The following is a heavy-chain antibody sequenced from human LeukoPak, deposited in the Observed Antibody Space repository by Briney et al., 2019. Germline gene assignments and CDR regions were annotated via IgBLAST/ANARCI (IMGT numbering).Heavy chain of an antibody. J-gene: IGHJ4*02. D-gene: IGHD1-14*01. CDR3: ARVRLDGKPHFDY. CDR1: GGSISSGGYY. CDR2: IYYSGST. Sequence: SQTLSLTCTVSGGSISSGGYYWSWIRQHPGKGLEWIGYIYYSGSTYYNPSLKSRVTISVDMSKNQFSLKLSSVTAADTAVYYCARVRLDGKPHFDYWGQGTLVTVSS. V-gene: IGHV4-31*03.